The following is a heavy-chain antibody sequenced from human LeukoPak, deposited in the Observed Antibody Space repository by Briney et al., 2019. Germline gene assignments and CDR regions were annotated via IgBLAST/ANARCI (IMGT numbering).Heavy chain of an antibody. CDR2: INAGNGNT. CDR3: ARSHAAYCSGGSCYGGYYYYYGMDV. D-gene: IGHD2-15*01. J-gene: IGHJ6*02. CDR1: GYTFTSYA. V-gene: IGHV1-3*01. Sequence: GASVKVSCKASGYTFTSYAMHWVRQAPGQRLEWMGWINAGNGNTKYSQKFQGRVTITRDTSASTAYMELSGLRSEDTAVYYCARSHAAYCSGGSCYGGYYYYYGMDVWGQGTTVTVSS.